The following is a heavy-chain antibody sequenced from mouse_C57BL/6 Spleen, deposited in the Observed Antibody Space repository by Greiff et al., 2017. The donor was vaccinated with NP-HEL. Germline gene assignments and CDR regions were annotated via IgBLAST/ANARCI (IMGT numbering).Heavy chain of an antibody. CDR1: GYTFTSYW. V-gene: IGHV1-52*01. CDR3: ATFITTVVADAMDY. J-gene: IGHJ4*01. Sequence: VQLQQPGAELVRPGSSVKLSCKASGYTFTSYWMHWVKQRPIQGLEWIGNIDPSDSETHYNQKFKDKATLTVDKSSSTAYMQLSSLTSEDSAVYYCATFITTVVADAMDYWGQGTSVTVSS. CDR2: IDPSDSET. D-gene: IGHD1-1*01.